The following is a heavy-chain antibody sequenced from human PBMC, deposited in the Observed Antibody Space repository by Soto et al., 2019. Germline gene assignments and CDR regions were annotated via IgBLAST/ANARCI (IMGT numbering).Heavy chain of an antibody. CDR2: ISGSGFKK. CDR1: GFIFENFG. V-gene: IGHV3-23*01. J-gene: IGHJ5*02. D-gene: IGHD1-26*01. CDR3: AKNQGVELVPLATVDWFDP. Sequence: GGSLRLSCAASGFIFENFGMSWVRQAPGKGLEWISSISGSGFKKYYADFVKSRFTISRGNSKSTVYLELNNLSAEDTAVYHCAKNQGVELVPLATVDWFDPWGQGSVVTVSS.